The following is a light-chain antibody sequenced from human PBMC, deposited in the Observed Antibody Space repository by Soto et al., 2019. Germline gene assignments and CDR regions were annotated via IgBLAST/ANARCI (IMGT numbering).Light chain of an antibody. CDR2: EGS. Sequence: QSVLTQPASVSGSPGQSITISCTGTSSDVGSYNLVSWYQQHPGKAPKLMIYEGSKRPSGVPNRFSGSKSGNTASLTISGLQAEDEADYFCCSYAGSSTYVFGPGTKVTVL. CDR1: SSDVGSYNL. CDR3: CSYAGSSTYV. V-gene: IGLV2-23*01. J-gene: IGLJ1*01.